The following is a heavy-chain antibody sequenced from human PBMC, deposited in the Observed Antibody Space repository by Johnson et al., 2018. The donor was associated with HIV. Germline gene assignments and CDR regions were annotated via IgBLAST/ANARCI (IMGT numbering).Heavy chain of an antibody. Sequence: QVLLVESGGGVVQPGRSLRLSCAASGLTFSSYAMHWVRQAPGKGLEWVAVISYDGSNKYYADSVKGLTISRDNSKNTLYLQLSSLRSEDTAVYYCARDSGVPGNDAFDIWGQGTMVTVSS. V-gene: IGHV3-30-3*01. CDR3: ARDSGVPGNDAFDI. CDR1: GLTFSSYA. J-gene: IGHJ3*02. CDR2: ISYDGSNK. D-gene: IGHD3-10*01.